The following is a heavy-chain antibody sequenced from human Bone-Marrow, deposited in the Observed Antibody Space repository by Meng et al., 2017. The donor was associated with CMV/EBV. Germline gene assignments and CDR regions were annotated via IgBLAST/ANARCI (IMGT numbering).Heavy chain of an antibody. CDR3: ERDKGEMYLDY. CDR2: IRYDGSTT. D-gene: IGHD3-16*01. V-gene: IGHV3-74*03. J-gene: IGHJ4*02. CDR1: GFTFSTYS. Sequence: AGSLRLSCAASGFTFSTYSMHWVRQVPGKGVAWVSQIRYDGSTTKYADSVKGRLTISRDNAKNTLHRQMNSLRAEDTAVYYCERDKGEMYLDYWGQGARVTVSS.